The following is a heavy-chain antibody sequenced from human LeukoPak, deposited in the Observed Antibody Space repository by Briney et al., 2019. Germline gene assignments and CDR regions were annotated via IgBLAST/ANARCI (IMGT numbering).Heavy chain of an antibody. D-gene: IGHD6-19*01. CDR1: GFTFSSYA. V-gene: IGHV3-23*01. CDR3: AKTTTGYSSGRFPGWPVDY. Sequence: GGSLRLSCAASGFTFSSYAMYWVRQAPGKGLEWVSGIFGSGGSTHYADSVKGRFTVSRDNSKNTVYLQTNSLRAEDTAVYYCAKTTTGYSSGRFPGWPVDYWGQGTLVTVSS. J-gene: IGHJ4*02. CDR2: IFGSGGST.